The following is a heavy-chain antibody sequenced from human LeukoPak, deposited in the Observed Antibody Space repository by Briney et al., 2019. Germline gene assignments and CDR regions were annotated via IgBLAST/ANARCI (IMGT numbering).Heavy chain of an antibody. D-gene: IGHD2-2*01. CDR2: IRYDGSNK. CDR1: GFTFSSNG. J-gene: IGHJ6*03. Sequence: GGSLRLSCAASGFTFSSNGMHWVRQAPGKGLEWVAFIRYDGSNKYYADSVKGRFTISRDNSKNTLYLQMNSLRAEDTAVYYCAKDSEGYCSSTSCYLRSYYYYYMDVWGKGTTVTVSS. V-gene: IGHV3-30*02. CDR3: AKDSEGYCSSTSCYLRSYYYYYMDV.